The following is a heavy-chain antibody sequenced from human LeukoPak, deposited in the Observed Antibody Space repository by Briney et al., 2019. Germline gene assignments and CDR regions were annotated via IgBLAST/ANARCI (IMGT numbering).Heavy chain of an antibody. CDR3: AKRPSGYSSGGYYYYGMDV. V-gene: IGHV3-23*01. CDR2: ISGSGGST. D-gene: IGHD6-19*01. Sequence: GSLRLSCAASGFTFSSYAMSWVRQAPGKGLEWVSAISGSGGSTYYADSVKGRFTISRDNSKNTLYLQMNSLRAEDTAVYYCAKRPSGYSSGGYYYYGMDVWGQGTTVTVSS. J-gene: IGHJ6*02. CDR1: GFTFSSYA.